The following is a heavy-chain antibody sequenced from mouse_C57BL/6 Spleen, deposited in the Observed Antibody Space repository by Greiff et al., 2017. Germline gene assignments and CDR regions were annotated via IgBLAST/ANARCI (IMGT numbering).Heavy chain of an antibody. J-gene: IGHJ2*01. CDR2: INPNNGGT. CDR3: SKVRYYDYDAFDY. CDR1: GYTFTDYN. D-gene: IGHD2-4*01. Sequence: VQLQQSGPELVKPGASVKISCKASGYTFTDYNMDWVKQSHGKSLEWIGDINPNNGGTIYNQKFKGQATLTVEKISSTAYMALRSLTSEDTAVYSGSKVRYYDYDAFDYWGQGTTLTVSS. V-gene: IGHV1-18*01.